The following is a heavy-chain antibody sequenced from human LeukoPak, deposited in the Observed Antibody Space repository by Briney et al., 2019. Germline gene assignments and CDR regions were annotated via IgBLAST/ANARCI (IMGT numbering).Heavy chain of an antibody. Sequence: SVKVSCKASGGTFSSYAISWVRQAPGQGLEWMGGIIPIFGTANYAQKFQGRVTITADKSTSTAYMELSSLRSEDTAVYYCARGSDSSSWYSPSDYWGQGTLVTVSS. D-gene: IGHD6-13*01. V-gene: IGHV1-69*06. CDR3: ARGSDSSSWYSPSDY. CDR1: GGTFSSYA. CDR2: IIPIFGTA. J-gene: IGHJ4*02.